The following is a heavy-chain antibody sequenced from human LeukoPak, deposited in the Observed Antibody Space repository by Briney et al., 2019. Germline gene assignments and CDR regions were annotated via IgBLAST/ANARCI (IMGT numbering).Heavy chain of an antibody. V-gene: IGHV4-59*08. J-gene: IGHJ6*03. CDR1: GGSISSYY. Sequence: SETLSLTCTVSGGSISSYYWSWIRQPPGKGLEWIGYIYYSGSTNYNPSLKSRVTISVGTSKNQFSLKLSSVTAADTAVYYCARGSYSGSYFDTYYYYYYMDVWGKGTTVTISS. CDR3: ARGSYSGSYFDTYYYYYYMDV. D-gene: IGHD1-26*01. CDR2: IYYSGST.